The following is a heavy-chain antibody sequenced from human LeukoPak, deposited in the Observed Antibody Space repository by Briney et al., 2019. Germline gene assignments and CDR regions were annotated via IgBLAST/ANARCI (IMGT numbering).Heavy chain of an antibody. CDR1: GGSISSYY. J-gene: IGHJ5*02. CDR2: IYTSEST. D-gene: IGHD1-26*01. Sequence: PSETLSLTCTVSGGSISSYYWSWIRQPAGKGLEWIGRIYTSESTNYNPSLKSRVTMSVDTSKNQFSLKLSSVTAADTAVYYCARWQRQWEQNWFDPWGQGTLVTVSS. CDR3: ARWQRQWEQNWFDP. V-gene: IGHV4-4*07.